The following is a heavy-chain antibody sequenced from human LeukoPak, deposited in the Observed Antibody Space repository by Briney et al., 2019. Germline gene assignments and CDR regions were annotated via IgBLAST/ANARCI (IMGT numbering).Heavy chain of an antibody. CDR3: AKDPLGSGWFFDY. V-gene: IGHV3-23*01. D-gene: IGHD6-19*01. CDR2: IVGSGGST. CDR1: XXTFSXYA. J-gene: IGHJ4*02. Sequence: GSLRXXXAASXXTFSXYAMTWVRQAPGMRLEWVSAIVGSGGSTSYANSVKGRFTISRDNSKNTLYLHMNNLRAEDTAVYYCAKDPLGSGWFFDYWGQGTLVTVSS.